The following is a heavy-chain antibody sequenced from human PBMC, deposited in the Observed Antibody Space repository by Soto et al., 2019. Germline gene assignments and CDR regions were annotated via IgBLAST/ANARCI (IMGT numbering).Heavy chain of an antibody. D-gene: IGHD2-2*01. J-gene: IGHJ6*02. Sequence: SVKVSCKASGGTFSSYAISWVRQAPGQGLEWMGGIIPIFGTANYAQKFQGRVTITADESTSTAYMELSSLRSEDTAVYYCAREDIVVVPAAPYYYYGMDVWGQGTTVTVSS. CDR2: IIPIFGTA. CDR3: AREDIVVVPAAPYYYYGMDV. V-gene: IGHV1-69*13. CDR1: GGTFSSYA.